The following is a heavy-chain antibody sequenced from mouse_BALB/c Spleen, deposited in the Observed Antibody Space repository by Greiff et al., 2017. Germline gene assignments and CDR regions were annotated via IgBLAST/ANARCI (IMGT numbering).Heavy chain of an antibody. D-gene: IGHD1-1*01. Sequence: VKLMESGPGLVAPSQSLSITCTVSGFSLTSYGVHWVRQPPGKGLEWLGVIWAGGSTNYNSALMSRLSISKDNSKSQVFLKMNSLQTDDTAMYYCARDAIFTTNAMDYWGQGTSVTVSS. CDR3: ARDAIFTTNAMDY. CDR1: GFSLTSYG. CDR2: IWAGGST. V-gene: IGHV2-9*02. J-gene: IGHJ4*01.